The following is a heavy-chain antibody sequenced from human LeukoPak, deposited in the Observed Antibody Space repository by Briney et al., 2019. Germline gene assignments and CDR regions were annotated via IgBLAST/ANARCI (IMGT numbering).Heavy chain of an antibody. V-gene: IGHV3-20*04. Sequence: GGSLRLSCAASGFTFDDYGMSWVRQVPGKGLEWVSGINWNGSGAGYADSVKGRFTISRDNAKNTVFLQMSSLRAEDTALYYCARKSASGNYPLDYWGQGTLVTVSS. CDR2: INWNGSGA. CDR1: GFTFDDYG. D-gene: IGHD3-10*01. J-gene: IGHJ4*02. CDR3: ARKSASGNYPLDY.